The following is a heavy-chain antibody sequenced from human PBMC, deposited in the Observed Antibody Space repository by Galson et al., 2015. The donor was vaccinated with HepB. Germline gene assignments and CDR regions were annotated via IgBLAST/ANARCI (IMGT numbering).Heavy chain of an antibody. CDR3: AREERRVVAGTLFGYYYGMDV. J-gene: IGHJ6*02. CDR2: ISAYNGNT. D-gene: IGHD6-19*01. V-gene: IGHV1-18*04. Sequence: SVKVSCKASGYTFTSYGISWVRQAPGQGLEWMGWISAYNGNTNYAQKLQGRVTMTTDTSTSTAYMELRSLRSDDTAVYYCAREERRVVAGTLFGYYYGMDVWGQGTTVTVSS. CDR1: GYTFTSYG.